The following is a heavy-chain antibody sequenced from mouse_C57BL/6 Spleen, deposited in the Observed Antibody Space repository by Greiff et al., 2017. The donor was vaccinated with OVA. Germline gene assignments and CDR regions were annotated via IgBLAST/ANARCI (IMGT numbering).Heavy chain of an antibody. D-gene: IGHD1-1*01. J-gene: IGHJ4*01. CDR2: IYPGSGNT. CDR3: ATRSSPQYYARDY. CDR1: GYTFTDYY. V-gene: IGHV1-76*01. Sequence: VQLQESGAELVRPGASVKLSCKASGYTFTDYYINWVKQRPGQGLEWIARIYPGSGNTYYNEKFKGKATLTAEKSSSTAYMQLSSLTSEDSAVYFCATRSSPQYYARDYWGQGTSLTVSS.